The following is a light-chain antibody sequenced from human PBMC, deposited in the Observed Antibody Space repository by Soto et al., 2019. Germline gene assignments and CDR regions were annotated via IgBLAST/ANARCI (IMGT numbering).Light chain of an antibody. CDR3: QQRSNWPPWT. CDR1: QSVSSY. Sequence: EIVLTQSPATLSLSPGERATLSCRASQSVSSYLAWYQQKPGQAPRLLIYDASNRATGIPARFSGSGSGTDFALTISSIEPEDFAVYYCQQRSNWPPWTFGQGTKVEIK. V-gene: IGKV3-11*01. J-gene: IGKJ1*01. CDR2: DAS.